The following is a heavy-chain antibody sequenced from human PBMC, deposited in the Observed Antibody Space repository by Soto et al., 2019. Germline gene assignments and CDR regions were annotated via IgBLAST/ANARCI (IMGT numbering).Heavy chain of an antibody. Sequence: SETLSLTCAVSGGSISSGGYSWSWIRQPPGKGLEWIGYIYHSGSTYYNPSLKSRVTISVDRSKNQFSLKLSSVTDTDTAVYYCARVTGPWGQGTLVTVS. CDR3: ARVTGP. J-gene: IGHJ5*02. V-gene: IGHV4-30-2*01. CDR1: GGSISSGGYS. D-gene: IGHD7-27*01. CDR2: IYHSGST.